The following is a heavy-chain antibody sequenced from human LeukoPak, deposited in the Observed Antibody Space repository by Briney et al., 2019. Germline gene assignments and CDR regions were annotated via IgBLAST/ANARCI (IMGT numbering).Heavy chain of an antibody. CDR1: GYTFTSYY. Sequence: ASVKVSCKSSGYTFTSYYMHWVRQAPGQGLEWMGISNPSGGSTSYAQKFQGRVTMTRDMSTSTVYMELSSLRSEDTAVYYCARDLVGATTTLFDYWGQGTLVTVSS. CDR3: ARDLVGATTTLFDY. V-gene: IGHV1-46*01. D-gene: IGHD1-26*01. CDR2: SNPSGGST. J-gene: IGHJ4*02.